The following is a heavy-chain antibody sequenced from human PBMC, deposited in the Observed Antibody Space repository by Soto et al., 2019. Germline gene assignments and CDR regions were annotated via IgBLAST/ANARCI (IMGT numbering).Heavy chain of an antibody. CDR1: GFTVSSNY. D-gene: IGHD3-3*01. V-gene: IGHV3-53*01. CDR2: IYSGGST. Sequence: GGSLRLSCAASGFTVSSNYMSWVRQAPGKGLEWVSVIYSGGSTYYADSVKGRFTISRDNSKNTLYLQMNSLRAEDTAVYYCARGADYDFWGGYNTHYFDYWGQGTLVTVSS. CDR3: ARGADYDFWGGYNTHYFDY. J-gene: IGHJ4*02.